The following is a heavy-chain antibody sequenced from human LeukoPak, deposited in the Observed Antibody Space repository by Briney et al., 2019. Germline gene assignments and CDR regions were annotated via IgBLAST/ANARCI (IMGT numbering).Heavy chain of an antibody. D-gene: IGHD3-10*01. CDR1: GGSFSSSNW. CDR3: ARSPYRVTMVRGSKHRDAFDI. V-gene: IGHV4-4*02. J-gene: IGHJ3*02. CDR2: IYHSGST. Sequence: PSETLSLTCAVYGGSFSSSNWWGWVRQPPGKGLEWIGEIYHSGSTNYNPSLKSRVTISVDKSKNQFSLKLSSVTAADTAVYYCARSPYRVTMVRGSKHRDAFDIWGQGTMVTVSS.